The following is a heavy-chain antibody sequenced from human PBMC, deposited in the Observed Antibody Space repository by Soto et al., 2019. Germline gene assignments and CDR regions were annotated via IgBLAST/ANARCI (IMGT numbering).Heavy chain of an antibody. Sequence: QVQLQESGPGLVKPSETLSLTCTVSGGSISSYYWSWIRQPPGKGLEWIGYIYYSGSTNYNPSLTRRVXXSXDXXKNQFSLQLSSVTAADPAVYYCASRPVERATGFDYWGQGTLVTVSS. D-gene: IGHD5-12*01. CDR1: GGSISSYY. V-gene: IGHV4-59*01. CDR3: ASRPVERATGFDY. CDR2: IYYSGST. J-gene: IGHJ4*02.